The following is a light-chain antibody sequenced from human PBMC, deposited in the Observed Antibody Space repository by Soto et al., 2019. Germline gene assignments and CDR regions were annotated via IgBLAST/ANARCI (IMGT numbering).Light chain of an antibody. CDR2: DAS. V-gene: IGKV3-11*01. CDR1: QSVSSY. Sequence: EIVLTQSPATLSLSPGERATLSCRASQSVSSYLAWYQQKPGQAPRLLIYDASNRATGIPARFSGGGSGTDFTLTISSLGPEDFAVYYCQQRSNWPPTFGQGTKVEIK. CDR3: QQRSNWPPT. J-gene: IGKJ1*01.